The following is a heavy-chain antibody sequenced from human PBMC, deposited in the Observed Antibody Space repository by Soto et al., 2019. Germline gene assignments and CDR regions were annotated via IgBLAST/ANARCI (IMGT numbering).Heavy chain of an antibody. CDR3: AKVGMAGTKGFDY. J-gene: IGHJ4*02. Sequence: PGGSLRLSCAASGFAFSSHPMSWVRQAPEKGLEWVSGVSDGGDLTYNADSVKGRFTISRDNSKNTLYLQMNSLRAEDTAVYYCAKVGMAGTKGFDYWGQGTLVTVSS. CDR1: GFAFSSHP. D-gene: IGHD6-19*01. CDR2: VSDGGDLT. V-gene: IGHV3-23*01.